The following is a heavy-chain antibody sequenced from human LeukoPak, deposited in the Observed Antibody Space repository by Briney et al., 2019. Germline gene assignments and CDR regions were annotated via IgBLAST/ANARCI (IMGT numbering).Heavy chain of an antibody. D-gene: IGHD3-10*01. CDR2: INSDGSGT. CDR3: AREGSGSPHYGMDV. Sequence: GGSLRLSCAASGFTFSSHWMHWVRQAPGKGLVWVSRINSDGSGTIYADSVKGRFTISRDNAKNTLDLQMNSLRAEDTAVYYCAREGSGSPHYGMDVWGQGTTVTVSS. CDR1: GFTFSSHW. J-gene: IGHJ6*02. V-gene: IGHV3-74*01.